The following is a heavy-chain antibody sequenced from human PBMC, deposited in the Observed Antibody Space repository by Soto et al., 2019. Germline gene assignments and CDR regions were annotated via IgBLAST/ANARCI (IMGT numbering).Heavy chain of an antibody. Sequence: SETLSLTCTVSGGSISSSSYYWGWIRQPPGKGLEWIGSIYYSGSTYYNPSLKSRVTISVDTSKNQFSLKLSSVTAADTAVYYCASGGDYDFWSGHYYYFDYWGQGTLVTVSS. D-gene: IGHD3-3*01. CDR3: ASGGDYDFWSGHYYYFDY. V-gene: IGHV4-39*01. J-gene: IGHJ4*02. CDR1: GGSISSSSYY. CDR2: IYYSGST.